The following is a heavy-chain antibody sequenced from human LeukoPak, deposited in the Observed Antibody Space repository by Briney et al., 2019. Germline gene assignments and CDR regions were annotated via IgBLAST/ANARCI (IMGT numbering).Heavy chain of an antibody. J-gene: IGHJ4*02. CDR2: ISSSSYI. Sequence: GGSLRLSCAASGFTFSSYSMNWVRRAPGKGLEWVSSISSSSYIYYADSVKGRFTISRDNAKNSLYLQMNSLRAEDTAVYYCARSNCNSCYLGVWYYFDYWGQGTLVTVSS. CDR3: ARSNCNSCYLGVWYYFDY. D-gene: IGHD1/OR15-1a*01. CDR1: GFTFSSYS. V-gene: IGHV3-21*01.